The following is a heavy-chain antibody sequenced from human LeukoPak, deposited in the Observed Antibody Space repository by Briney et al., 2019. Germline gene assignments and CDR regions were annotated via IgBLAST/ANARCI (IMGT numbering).Heavy chain of an antibody. J-gene: IGHJ1*01. D-gene: IGHD1-14*01. Sequence: PPETLSLTCTVSGGSISSYYWSWIRQPPGKGLEGIGYIYTSGSTNYNPSLKSRVTISVDTSKNQFSLKLSSVTAADTAVYYCARHEAGGEYFQHWGQGTLVTVSS. V-gene: IGHV4-4*09. CDR3: ARHEAGGEYFQH. CDR1: GGSISSYY. CDR2: IYTSGST.